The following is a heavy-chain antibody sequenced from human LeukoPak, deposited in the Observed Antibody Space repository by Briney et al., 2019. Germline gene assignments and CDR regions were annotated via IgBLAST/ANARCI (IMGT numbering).Heavy chain of an antibody. D-gene: IGHD3-10*01. V-gene: IGHV3-30*18. CDR3: AKDPVLWFGELEPEQGWFDP. CDR1: GFTFSSYG. CDR2: ISYDGSNK. J-gene: IGHJ5*02. Sequence: GGSLRLSCAASGFTFSSYGMHWVRQAPGKGLEWVAVISYDGSNKYYADSVKGRFTISRDNSKNTLYLQMNSLRAEDTAVYYCAKDPVLWFGELEPEQGWFDPWGQGTLVTVSS.